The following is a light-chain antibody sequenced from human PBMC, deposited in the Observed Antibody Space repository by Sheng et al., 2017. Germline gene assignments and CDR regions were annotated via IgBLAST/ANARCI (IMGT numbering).Light chain of an antibody. CDR2: AAS. CDR3: LQDYNYPLT. CDR1: QGISTS. V-gene: IGKV1-27*01. Sequence: DIQMTQSPSSLSASVGDRVTITCQASQGISTSLAWYQQKPGKVPYLLIYAASTLRPGVPSRFRGSGSGTDFTLTISSLQPEDFATYYCLQDYNYPLTFGGGPRWRS. J-gene: IGKJ4*01.